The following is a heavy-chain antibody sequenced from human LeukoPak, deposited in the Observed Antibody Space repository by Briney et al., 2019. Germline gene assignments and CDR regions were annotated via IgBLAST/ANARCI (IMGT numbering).Heavy chain of an antibody. V-gene: IGHV3-33*08. J-gene: IGHJ4*02. CDR3: ARAAYDSTGYLTL. CDR2: IWYDGTNK. D-gene: IGHD3-22*01. CDR1: GFTFSSHW. Sequence: PGGSLRLSCAASGFTFSSHWMTWVRQAPGKGLEWVAVIWYDGTNKYYADSVKGRFTISRDSSKNTLYLQMNNLRAEDTAIYYCARAAYDSTGYLTLWGQGTLVTVSS.